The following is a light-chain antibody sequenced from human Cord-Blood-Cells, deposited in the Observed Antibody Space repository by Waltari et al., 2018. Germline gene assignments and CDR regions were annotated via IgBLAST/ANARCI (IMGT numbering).Light chain of an antibody. Sequence: QSALTQPPSAFGSPGQSVPISCTATSSDVAGYNYFSWYQQHPGKAPKLMIYEVSKRPSGVPDRFSGSKSGNTASLTVSGLQAEDEADYYCSSYAGSNNFVFGTGTKVTVL. CDR3: SSYAGSNNFV. J-gene: IGLJ1*01. V-gene: IGLV2-8*01. CDR1: SSDVAGYNY. CDR2: EVS.